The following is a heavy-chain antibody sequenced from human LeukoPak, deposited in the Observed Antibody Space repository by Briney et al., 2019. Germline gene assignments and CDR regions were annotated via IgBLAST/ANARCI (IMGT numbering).Heavy chain of an antibody. J-gene: IGHJ5*02. CDR2: IYYSGST. CDR1: GGSISSYY. V-gene: IGHV4-59*08. D-gene: IGHD3-3*01. CDR3: ARHLITTQGDWFDP. Sequence: SETLSLTCTVSGGSISSYYWSWIRQPPGKGLEWIGYIYYSGSTNYNPSLKSRVTISVDTSKNQFSLMLSSVTAADTAVYYCARHLITTQGDWFDPWGQGTLVTVSS.